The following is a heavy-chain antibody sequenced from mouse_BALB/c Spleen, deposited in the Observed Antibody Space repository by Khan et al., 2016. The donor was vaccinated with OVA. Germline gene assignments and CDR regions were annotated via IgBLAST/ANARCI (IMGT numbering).Heavy chain of an antibody. Sequence: LEESGPDLVAPSQSLSITCTVSGFSLTSYAIHWVRQPPGKGLEWLVVIWSDGSTNYNSALKSRLSISKDNSKSQVFLKINSLQTDDTAMYYCARHQFPLSMDSWGQGTSVTVSA. CDR2: IWSDGST. J-gene: IGHJ4*01. CDR3: ARHQFPLSMDS. V-gene: IGHV2-6-2*01. CDR1: GFSLTSYA.